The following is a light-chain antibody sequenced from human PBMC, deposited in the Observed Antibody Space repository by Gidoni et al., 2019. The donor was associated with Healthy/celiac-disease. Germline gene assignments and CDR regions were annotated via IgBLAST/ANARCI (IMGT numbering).Light chain of an antibody. Sequence: DIQMTQSPSSLSASVGDSVTITCRASQSISSYLNWYQQKPGKAPKLLIYAASSLQSGVPSRFSGSGSGTDFTLTISSLQPEDFATYYCQQSYSTPRTFGQGTQLEIK. CDR2: AAS. J-gene: IGKJ2*01. CDR3: QQSYSTPRT. V-gene: IGKV1-39*01. CDR1: QSISSY.